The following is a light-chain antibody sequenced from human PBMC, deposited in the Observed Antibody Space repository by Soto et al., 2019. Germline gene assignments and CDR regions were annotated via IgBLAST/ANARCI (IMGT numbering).Light chain of an antibody. CDR3: QQYFDVPFT. Sequence: DIVMTQSPDSLAVSLGDRATMNCKCSRSVLYKSNNKNHLAWYQQKPGQPPQLIIYWASTRESGVPERFSGGGSGTDFTLTISSLEAEDVAFYWCQQYFDVPFTFGGGTKVDIK. CDR2: WAS. CDR1: RSVLYKSNNKNH. V-gene: IGKV4-1*01. J-gene: IGKJ4*01.